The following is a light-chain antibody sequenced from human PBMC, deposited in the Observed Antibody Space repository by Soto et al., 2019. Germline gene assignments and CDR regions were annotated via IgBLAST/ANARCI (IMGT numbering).Light chain of an antibody. CDR1: SSNIGAGYE. Sequence: QSVLTQPPSVSEAPGQRVTISCTGSSSNIGAGYEAHWYQQVPGTAPKLLIYENNYRPSGVPDRFSGSKSGTSASLAITGLQAEDEAEYHCQSYDSSLSGYVFGTGTKVTVL. J-gene: IGLJ1*01. CDR3: QSYDSSLSGYV. V-gene: IGLV1-40*01. CDR2: ENN.